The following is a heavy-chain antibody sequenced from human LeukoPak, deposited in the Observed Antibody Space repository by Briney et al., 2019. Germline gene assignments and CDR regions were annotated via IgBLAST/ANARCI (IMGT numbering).Heavy chain of an antibody. J-gene: IGHJ6*03. V-gene: IGHV2-70*11. Sequence: SGPTLVNPTQTLTLTCTFSGFSLSTSGMCVSWIRQPPGKALEWLARIDWDDDKYYSTSLKTRPTISKDTSKNQVVLTMTNMDPVDTATYYCARTTATTITHYYYYYMDVWGKGTTVTVSS. CDR3: ARTTATTITHYYYYYMDV. CDR2: IDWDDDK. CDR1: GFSLSTSGMC. D-gene: IGHD1-14*01.